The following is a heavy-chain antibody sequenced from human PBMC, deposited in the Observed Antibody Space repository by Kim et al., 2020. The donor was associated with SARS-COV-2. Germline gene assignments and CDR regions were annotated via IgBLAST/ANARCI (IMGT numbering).Heavy chain of an antibody. CDR3: ARHLTRISQDPDY. Sequence: YSPSFQGHVTISADKSISTAYLQWSSLKASDTAMYYCARHLTRISQDPDYWGQGTLVTVSS. D-gene: IGHD3-9*01. J-gene: IGHJ4*02. V-gene: IGHV5-10-1*01.